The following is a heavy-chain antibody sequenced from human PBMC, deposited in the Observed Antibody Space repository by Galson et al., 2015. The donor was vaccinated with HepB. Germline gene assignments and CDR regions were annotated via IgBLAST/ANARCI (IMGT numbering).Heavy chain of an antibody. V-gene: IGHV3-30-3*01. Sequence: SLRLSCAASGFTFSSYAMHWVRQAPGKGLEWVAVISYDGSNKYYADSVKGRFTISRDNSKNTLYLQMNSLRAEDTAVYYCARGEGTGWLQLTTGVDYWGQGTLVTVSS. CDR3: ARGEGTGWLQLTTGVDY. CDR2: ISYDGSNK. CDR1: GFTFSSYA. D-gene: IGHD5-24*01. J-gene: IGHJ4*02.